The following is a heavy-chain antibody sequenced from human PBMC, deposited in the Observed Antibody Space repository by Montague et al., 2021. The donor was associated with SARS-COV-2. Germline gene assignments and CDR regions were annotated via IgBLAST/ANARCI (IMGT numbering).Heavy chain of an antibody. CDR2: INHSGST. V-gene: IGHV4-34*01. Sequence: SETLSLTCAVYGGSFSGYYWRWIRQPPGKGLEWIGEINHSGSTNYNPSLKSRATISVDTSKNQFSLKLSSVTAADTAVYYCARARQDVVVPALGIGAYYYDYYMDVWGKGTTVTVSS. D-gene: IGHD2-2*01. CDR3: ARARQDVVVPALGIGAYYYDYYMDV. J-gene: IGHJ6*03. CDR1: GGSFSGYY.